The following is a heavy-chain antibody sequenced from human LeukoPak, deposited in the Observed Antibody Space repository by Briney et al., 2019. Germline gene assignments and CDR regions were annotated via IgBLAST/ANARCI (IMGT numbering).Heavy chain of an antibody. CDR3: ARDHERPLSGSLTQPHWYFDL. CDR1: EFIFKNFN. J-gene: IGHJ2*01. CDR2: ISSSGTTK. Sequence: PGGSLRLSCIASEFIFKNFNMNWVRQAPGKGLEWVSYISSSGTTKYYADSVKGRFTISRDNAKNSLYLQMNSLRAEDTAVYYCARDHERPLSGSLTQPHWYFDLWGRGTLVTVSS. V-gene: IGHV3-11*01. D-gene: IGHD1-26*01.